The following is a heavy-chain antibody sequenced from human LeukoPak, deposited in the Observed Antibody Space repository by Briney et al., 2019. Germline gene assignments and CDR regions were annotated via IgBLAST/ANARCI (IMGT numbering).Heavy chain of an antibody. J-gene: IGHJ4*02. V-gene: IGHV3-7*01. CDR2: INQGGSET. CDR1: GFTFSSRW. Sequence: PGGSLRLSCAASGFTFSSRWMGWVRQAPGQGLEWVANINQGGSETYYVDSVKGRFTISRDNAKNSLYLQMNSLRAEDTAVYYCGRHSAYAFDYWGQGTLVTVSS. CDR3: GRHSAYAFDY. D-gene: IGHD5-12*01.